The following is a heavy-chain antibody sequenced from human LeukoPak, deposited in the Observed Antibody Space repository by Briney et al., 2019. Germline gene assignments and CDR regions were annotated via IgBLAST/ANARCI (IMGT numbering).Heavy chain of an antibody. Sequence: GGSLRLSCAASGFSISRYWMTWVRQAPGKGLEWVGNIQHDGNVKHYVDSVRGRFTISRDNAKNSVYLQMNSLRAEDSTADFCGNQCSGGTCPEHWGQGTQVTVSS. D-gene: IGHD2-15*01. CDR2: IQHDGNVK. CDR1: GFSISRYW. CDR3: GNQCSGGTCPEH. V-gene: IGHV3-7*01. J-gene: IGHJ1*01.